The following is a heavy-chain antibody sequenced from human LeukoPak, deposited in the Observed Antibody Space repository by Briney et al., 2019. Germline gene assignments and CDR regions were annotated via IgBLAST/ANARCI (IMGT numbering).Heavy chain of an antibody. CDR2: ISNSGSTM. CDR3: ARVGRSGGVFDS. J-gene: IGHJ4*02. D-gene: IGHD3-10*01. CDR1: AFIFNNYY. Sequence: GGSLRLSCAAYAFIFNNYYMSWIRQAPEKGLECVSYISNSGSTMFYADSVKSRFTISRDNAKNSLYLQMNSLRAEDTAVYYCARVGRSGGVFDSWGQGTLVTVSS. V-gene: IGHV3-11*04.